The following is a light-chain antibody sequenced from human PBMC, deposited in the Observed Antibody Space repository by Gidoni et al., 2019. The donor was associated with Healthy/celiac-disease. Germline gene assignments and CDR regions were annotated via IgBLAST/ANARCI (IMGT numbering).Light chain of an antibody. J-gene: IGKJ2*02. Sequence: DIQMTQSPSSLSASVGDRVTITCRASQSISSYLNWYQQKPGKAPKLLIYAASSLQSGVPSRFSGSGSGTDFTLTISSLQPEDFATYYCQQSYSTPQCTFXQXTKLXIK. V-gene: IGKV1-39*01. CDR2: AAS. CDR1: QSISSY. CDR3: QQSYSTPQCT.